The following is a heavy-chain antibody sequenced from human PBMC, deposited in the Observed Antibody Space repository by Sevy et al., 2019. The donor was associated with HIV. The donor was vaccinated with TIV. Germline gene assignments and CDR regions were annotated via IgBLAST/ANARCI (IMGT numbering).Heavy chain of an antibody. CDR3: ARVPRGQLWYSGSLGGYYYHMDV. J-gene: IGHJ6*03. CDR1: GGSVSSGTYY. Sequence: SETLSLSCSVSGGSVSSGTYYWSWIRQPPGKGLEWIGHIYKTGSTNYKLSLQSRVTISVDTSTNQFSLRLRSVTAADTAVYYCARVPRGQLWYSGSLGGYYYHMDVWGKRTTVTDSS. CDR2: IYKTGST. V-gene: IGHV4-61*01. D-gene: IGHD3-16*01.